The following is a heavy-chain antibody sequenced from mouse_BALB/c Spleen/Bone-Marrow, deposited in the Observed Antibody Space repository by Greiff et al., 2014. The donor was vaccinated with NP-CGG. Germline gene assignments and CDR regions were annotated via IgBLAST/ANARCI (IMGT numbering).Heavy chain of an antibody. CDR3: TRHGEVREFYYAMDY. CDR2: ISNGGGST. D-gene: IGHD2-14*01. Sequence: VQLKESGGGLVQPGGSLKLSCTASGFTFSSYSMSWVRQTPEKRLEWVAYISNGGGSTYYPDAVKGRFTISRDNAKNSLYLQMSSLKTEETAKYYSTRHGEVREFYYAMDYWGQGTSVTVSS. CDR1: GFTFSSYS. J-gene: IGHJ4*01. V-gene: IGHV5-12-2*01.